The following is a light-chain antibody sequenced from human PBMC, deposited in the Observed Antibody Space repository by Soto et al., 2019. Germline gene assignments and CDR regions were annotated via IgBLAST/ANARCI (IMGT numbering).Light chain of an antibody. CDR1: NSNIGNND. J-gene: IGLJ2*01. CDR3: GTWDSRMSVGV. V-gene: IGLV1-51*01. CDR2: DNL. Sequence: QSVLTQPPSVSATPGQKVTISFSGSNSNIGNNDVSCYQQLPGTAPKLLIYDNLHRPSGIPDRFSGSKSGTPATLAITGLQAGDEADYYCGTWDSRMSVGVFGGGTKVTVL.